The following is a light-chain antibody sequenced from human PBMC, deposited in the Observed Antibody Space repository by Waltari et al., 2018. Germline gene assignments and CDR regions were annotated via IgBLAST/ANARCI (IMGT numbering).Light chain of an antibody. Sequence: EIALRQSPDTLSLSPGQRATLSCRASQPVSRTFLVWYQPKPGQAPRLLIYGASTRATGIPDRFSGSGSGTDFTLTINRLEPEDSALYYCQEHGHPPYTFGQGTKLEIK. CDR3: QEHGHPPYT. CDR2: GAS. CDR1: QPVSRTF. J-gene: IGKJ2*01. V-gene: IGKV3-20*01.